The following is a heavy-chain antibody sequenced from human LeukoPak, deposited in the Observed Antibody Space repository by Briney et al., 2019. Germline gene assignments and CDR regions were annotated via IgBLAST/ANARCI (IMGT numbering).Heavy chain of an antibody. CDR2: ISGSGGST. J-gene: IGHJ4*02. D-gene: IGHD3-22*01. CDR1: GYTFTTYA. Sequence: GGSLRLSCAASGYTFTTYAMSWVRQAPGKGLEWVSGISGSGGSTYYADSVKGRFTISRDNSKNTLYLRMNSLRAEDTALYYCAKDYSDSGGYPDYWGQGTLVTVSS. CDR3: AKDYSDSGGYPDY. V-gene: IGHV3-23*01.